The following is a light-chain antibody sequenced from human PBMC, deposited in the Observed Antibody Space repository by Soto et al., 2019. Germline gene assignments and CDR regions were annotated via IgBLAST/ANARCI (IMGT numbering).Light chain of an antibody. CDR1: QTFTSGF. V-gene: IGKV3-20*01. J-gene: IGKJ1*01. CDR2: GAS. CDR3: QQYDSSPRT. Sequence: EIVLTQSPGTLSLSPGERATLSCRASQTFTSGFLAWYQQKPGQAPRLLIYGASSRATGIPDRFSGSGSGTDFTLTISRLEPEDFAVYYCQQYDSSPRTFGQGTTVEIK.